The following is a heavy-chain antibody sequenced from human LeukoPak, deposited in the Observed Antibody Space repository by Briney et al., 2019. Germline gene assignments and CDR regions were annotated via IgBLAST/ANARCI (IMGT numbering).Heavy chain of an antibody. CDR1: GFTLSSYA. CDR2: ISGGSNNI. V-gene: IGHV3-23*01. D-gene: IGHD3-16*01. CDR3: AKDQGTAILGMITPDWYFDL. J-gene: IGHJ2*01. Sequence: GGSLRLSCAASGFTLSSYAMNWVRQAPGKGLEWVSSISGGSNNINYAGSVKGRFTTSRDNSQNTLYLHMNSLRADDTAVYYCAKDQGTAILGMITPDWYFDLWGRGTLVTVSS.